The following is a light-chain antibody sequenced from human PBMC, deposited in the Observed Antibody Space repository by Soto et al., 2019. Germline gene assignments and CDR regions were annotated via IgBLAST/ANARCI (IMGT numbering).Light chain of an antibody. J-gene: IGKJ5*01. Sequence: DIQMTQSPSSLSASVGDRVTITCRASQSISSYLNWYQQKPGKAPKLLIYAASSLQSGVPSRFSGSGSGTYFTLTISSLQHEDFATYYCQQSYSTSITFGHGTRLEIK. CDR3: QQSYSTSIT. CDR2: AAS. CDR1: QSISSY. V-gene: IGKV1-39*01.